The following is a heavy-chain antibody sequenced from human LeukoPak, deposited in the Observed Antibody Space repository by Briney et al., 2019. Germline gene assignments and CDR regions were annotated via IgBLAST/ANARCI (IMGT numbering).Heavy chain of an antibody. Sequence: PSETLSLTCTVSGYSISSGYYWGWIRQPPGKGLEWIGSIYHSGSTYYNPSLKSRVTISVDTSKNQFSLKLSSVTAADTAVYYCARISAAPGRVYYMDVWGKGTTVTVSS. CDR2: IYHSGST. J-gene: IGHJ6*03. V-gene: IGHV4-38-2*02. CDR3: ARISAAPGRVYYMDV. CDR1: GYSISSGYY. D-gene: IGHD6-13*01.